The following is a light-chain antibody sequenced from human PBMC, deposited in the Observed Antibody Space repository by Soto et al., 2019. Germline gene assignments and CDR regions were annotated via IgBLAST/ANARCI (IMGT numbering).Light chain of an antibody. Sequence: QSVLTQPASVSGSPGQSITISCTGTSSDVGKYNYVSWFQQHPGKAPKLMIFDVSNRPSGVSNRFSGSKSGNTASLTISGLQAEDEAVYYCSSYTTSGTGVFGGGTKLTVL. CDR1: SSDVGKYNY. CDR2: DVS. V-gene: IGLV2-14*01. J-gene: IGLJ3*02. CDR3: SSYTTSGTGV.